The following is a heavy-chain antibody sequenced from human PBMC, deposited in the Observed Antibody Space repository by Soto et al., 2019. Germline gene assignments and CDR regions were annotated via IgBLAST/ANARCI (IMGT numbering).Heavy chain of an antibody. Sequence: GASVKVSCKASGCTFTSYDINWVRQATGQGLEWMGWMNPNSGNTGYAQKFQGRVTMTRNTSISTAYMELSSLRSEDTAVYYCARLFRDSSGWVFDYWGQGTLVTVSS. D-gene: IGHD6-19*01. CDR3: ARLFRDSSGWVFDY. CDR1: GCTFTSYD. J-gene: IGHJ4*02. V-gene: IGHV1-8*01. CDR2: MNPNSGNT.